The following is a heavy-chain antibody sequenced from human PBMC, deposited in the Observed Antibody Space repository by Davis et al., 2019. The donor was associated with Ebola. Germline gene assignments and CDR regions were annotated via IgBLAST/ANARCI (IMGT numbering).Heavy chain of an antibody. J-gene: IGHJ1*01. CDR3: ARDDCSGGSCYSGQVPEYFQH. CDR1: GFTVSSNY. CDR2: IYSGGST. D-gene: IGHD2-15*01. V-gene: IGHV3-53*01. Sequence: PGGSLRLSCAASGFTVSSNYMSWVRQAPGKGLEWVSVIYSGGSTYYADSVKGRFTISRDNSKNTLYLQMNSLRAEDTAVYYCARDDCSGGSCYSGQVPEYFQHWGQGTLVTVSS.